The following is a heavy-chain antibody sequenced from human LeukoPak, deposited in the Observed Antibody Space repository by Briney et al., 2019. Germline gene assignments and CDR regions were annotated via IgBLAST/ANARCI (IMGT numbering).Heavy chain of an antibody. CDR3: ARDTHDYGDYYYYGMDV. Sequence: ASVKVSCKASGGTFSSYGISWVRQAPGQGLEWMGWISAYNGNTNYAQKLQGRVTMTTDTSTSTAYMELRSLRSDDTAVYYCARDTHDYGDYYYYGMDVWGRGTTVTVSS. V-gene: IGHV1-18*01. D-gene: IGHD4-17*01. CDR1: GGTFSSYG. J-gene: IGHJ6*02. CDR2: ISAYNGNT.